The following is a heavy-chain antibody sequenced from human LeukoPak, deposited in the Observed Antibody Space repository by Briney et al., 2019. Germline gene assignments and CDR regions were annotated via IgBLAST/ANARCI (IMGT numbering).Heavy chain of an antibody. V-gene: IGHV1-18*01. Sequence: ASVTVSCTASGYTFTSYGISWVRQAPGQGLEWMGWISAYNGNTNYAQKLQGRVTMTTDTSTSTAHMELRSLRSDDTAVYYCARVGGLYGDYFDYWGQGTLVTVSS. CDR3: ARVGGLYGDYFDY. D-gene: IGHD4-17*01. CDR1: GYTFTSYG. CDR2: ISAYNGNT. J-gene: IGHJ4*02.